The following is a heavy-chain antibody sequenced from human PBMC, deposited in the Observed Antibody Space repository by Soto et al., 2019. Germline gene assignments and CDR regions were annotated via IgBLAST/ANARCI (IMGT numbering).Heavy chain of an antibody. CDR2: ILYDGATK. J-gene: IGHJ5*01. CDR1: GFTFSSYA. V-gene: IGHV3-30-3*01. Sequence: QVQLVESGGVVVEPGRSLRLACGASGFTFSSYAMHWVRQAPRKGLEWVAVILYDGATKYYADSVKGRFTIARENSKDTMNLEMKSLSADDMAIYYCAMANCGRSGCQGRDQFDFWGQGTLVTVSS. CDR3: AMANCGRSGCQGRDQFDF. D-gene: IGHD2-21*01.